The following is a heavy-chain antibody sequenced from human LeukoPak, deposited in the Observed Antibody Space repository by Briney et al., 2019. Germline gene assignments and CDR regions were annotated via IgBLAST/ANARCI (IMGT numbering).Heavy chain of an antibody. CDR1: GYTFTSYG. CDR3: ARDLSALYSSGWTFDY. CDR2: ISAYNGNT. D-gene: IGHD6-19*01. J-gene: IGHJ4*02. V-gene: IGHV1-18*01. Sequence: ASVKVSCKASGYTFTSYGISWVRQAPGQGLEWMGWISAYNGNTNYAQKLQGRVTMTTDTSTSTAYMELRSLRSDDTAVYYCARDLSALYSSGWTFDYWGQGTLVTVSS.